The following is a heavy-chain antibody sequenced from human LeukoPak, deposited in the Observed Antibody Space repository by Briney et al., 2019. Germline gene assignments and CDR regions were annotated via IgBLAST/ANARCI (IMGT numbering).Heavy chain of an antibody. Sequence: SSETLSLTCTVSGESISGFYWTWIRQPPGKGLEWIGYIYYTGSTNYNPSLKSRVTISVDTSKNQFSLKLSSVTAADTAVYYCANRRIAAAGTGYFQHWGQGTLVTVSS. CDR2: IYYTGST. CDR1: GESISGFY. CDR3: ANRRIAAAGTGYFQH. J-gene: IGHJ1*01. D-gene: IGHD6-13*01. V-gene: IGHV4-59*12.